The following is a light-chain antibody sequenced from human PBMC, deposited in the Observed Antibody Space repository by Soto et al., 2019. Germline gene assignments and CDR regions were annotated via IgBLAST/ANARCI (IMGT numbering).Light chain of an antibody. CDR1: QGFSAY. CDR2: AAS. CDR3: QQSYKTPHT. J-gene: IGKJ2*01. V-gene: IGKV1-39*01. Sequence: DIQMPQSPASLSASVGDRVTMTCRARQGFSAYLLCYQQTQGKAPKLLIYAASNLLSGVPSRFSGSGSGTNVPLTISSLQPEDFGTYYCQQSYKTPHTVGQATKRETK.